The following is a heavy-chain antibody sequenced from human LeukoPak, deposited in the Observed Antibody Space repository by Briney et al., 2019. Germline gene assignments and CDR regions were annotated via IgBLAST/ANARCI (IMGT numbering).Heavy chain of an antibody. CDR2: IDPSGGTT. V-gene: IGHV1-46*01. D-gene: IGHD3-10*01. CDR3: ARDRARVGTKDDAFDV. J-gene: IGHJ3*01. CDR1: GYSFTSLY. Sequence: ASVKVSCKASGYSFTSLYMHWVRQASGQPPEWMGAIDPSGGTTRYAQKFQGRITITRDTSTSTVHLELSSLRYDDTAVYYCARDRARVGTKDDAFDVWGQGTMVSVSS.